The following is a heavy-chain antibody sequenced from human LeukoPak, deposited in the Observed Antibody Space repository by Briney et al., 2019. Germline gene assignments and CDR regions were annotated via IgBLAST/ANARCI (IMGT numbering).Heavy chain of an antibody. CDR1: GGSISSYY. V-gene: IGHV4-59*08. D-gene: IGHD3-22*01. J-gene: IGHJ5*02. Sequence: SETLSLTCTVSGGSISSYYWSWIRQPPGKGLEWIGYIYYSGSTNYKPSLKSRVTISVETSKNQFSLKLSSVTAADTAVYYCARLTITMIVVVAPDWFDPWGQGTLVTVSS. CDR3: ARLTITMIVVVAPDWFDP. CDR2: IYYSGST.